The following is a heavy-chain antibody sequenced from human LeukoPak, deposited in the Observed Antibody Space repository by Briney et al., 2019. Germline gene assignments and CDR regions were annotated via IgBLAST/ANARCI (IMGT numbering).Heavy chain of an antibody. J-gene: IGHJ3*02. CDR2: IYYSGST. D-gene: IGHD5-24*01. CDR1: GGSISSGGYY. CDR3: ARESEMATISPEGTDAFDI. V-gene: IGHV4-31*03. Sequence: PSQTLSLTCTVSGGSISSGGYYWSWIRQHPGKGLEWIGYIYYSGSTYYNPSLKSRVTISVDTSKNQFSLKLSSVTAADTAVYYCARESEMATISPEGTDAFDIWGQGTMVTVSS.